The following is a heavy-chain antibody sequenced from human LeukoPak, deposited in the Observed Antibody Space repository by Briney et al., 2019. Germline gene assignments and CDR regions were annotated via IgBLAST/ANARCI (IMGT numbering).Heavy chain of an antibody. J-gene: IGHJ3*02. Sequence: GGSLRLSCAASGFTFSTYGMHWVRQAPGKGLEWVSVIWYDGSNKYCADSVKGRFTISRDNSKNTLYLQMNSLRAEDTAVYYCAKWENDYGDYESLDDAFDIWGQGTMVTVSS. V-gene: IGHV3-30*02. CDR2: IWYDGSNK. D-gene: IGHD4-17*01. CDR1: GFTFSTYG. CDR3: AKWENDYGDYESLDDAFDI.